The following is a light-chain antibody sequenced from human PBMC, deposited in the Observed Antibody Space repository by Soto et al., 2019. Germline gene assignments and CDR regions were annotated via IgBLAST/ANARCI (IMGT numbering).Light chain of an antibody. V-gene: IGKV1-5*03. CDR1: QTISSW. CDR3: QHYNSYSEA. Sequence: DIQMTQSPSTLFGSVGDRVTITCRASQTISSWLAWYQQKPGKAPKLLIYKASTLKSGVPPRFSGSGSGTEFTLTISSLQPDDFATDYCQHYNSYSEAFGQGTKVELK. J-gene: IGKJ1*01. CDR2: KAS.